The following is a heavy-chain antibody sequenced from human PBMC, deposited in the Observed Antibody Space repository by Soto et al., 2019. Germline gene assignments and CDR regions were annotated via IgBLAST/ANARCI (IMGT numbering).Heavy chain of an antibody. V-gene: IGHV4-39*01. D-gene: IGHD3-22*01. CDR3: ETYWGHDSRPFFFDY. CDR1: GGSISSSSYY. Sequence: LSLTCTVSGGSISSSSYYWGWIRQPPGKGLEWIGSIYYSGSTYYNPSLKSRVTISVDTSKNQFSLKLSSVTAADTAVYYCETYWGHDSRPFFFDYWGQGTLVTVSS. J-gene: IGHJ4*02. CDR2: IYYSGST.